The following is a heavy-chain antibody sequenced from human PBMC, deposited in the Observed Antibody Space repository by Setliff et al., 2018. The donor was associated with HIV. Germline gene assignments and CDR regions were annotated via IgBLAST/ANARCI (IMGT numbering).Heavy chain of an antibody. V-gene: IGHV4-39*07. CDR3: ARSDILTGKIKSFDY. Sequence: PSETLSLTCTVSRDSIRNGAYYWGWVRQPPGKGLEWIGSIYYSGSAYYNPSLKSRVTISVDTSKNQFSLKLSSVTAADTAVYYCARSDILTGKIKSFDYWGQGTLVTVSS. CDR2: IYYSGSA. CDR1: RDSIRNGAYY. D-gene: IGHD3-9*01. J-gene: IGHJ4*02.